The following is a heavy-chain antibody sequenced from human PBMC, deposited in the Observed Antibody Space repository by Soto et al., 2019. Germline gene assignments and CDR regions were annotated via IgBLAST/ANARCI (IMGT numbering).Heavy chain of an antibody. D-gene: IGHD2-21*01. J-gene: IGHJ6*03. V-gene: IGHV4-59*01. CDR2: AYYSGQTYT. CDR1: GDSISSYY. CDR3: ARDYLFDYYMDV. Sequence: SETLSLTCTVSGDSISSYYWSWIRQPPGKGLEWIGYAYYSGQTYTNYNPSLKSRVTISLDMSKNQFSLKLNSLTAADTAVYYCARDYLFDYYMDVWGKGTTVTVSS.